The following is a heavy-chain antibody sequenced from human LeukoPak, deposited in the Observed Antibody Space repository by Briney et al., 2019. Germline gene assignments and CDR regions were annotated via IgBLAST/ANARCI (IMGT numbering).Heavy chain of an antibody. V-gene: IGHV4-38-2*02. D-gene: IGHD3-10*01. CDR1: GYSISSGYY. Sequence: PSETLSLTCTVSGYSISSGYYWGWIRQPPGKGLEWIGSIYHSGSTYYNPSLKSRVTISVDTSKNQFSLKLSSVTAADTAVYYCARLPSPPYYYGSGVAYYFDYWGQGTLVTVSS. CDR3: ARLPSPPYYYGSGVAYYFDY. J-gene: IGHJ4*02. CDR2: IYHSGST.